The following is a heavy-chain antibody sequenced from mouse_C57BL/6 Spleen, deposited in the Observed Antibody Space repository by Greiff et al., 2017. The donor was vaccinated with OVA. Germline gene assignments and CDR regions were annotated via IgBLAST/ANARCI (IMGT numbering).Heavy chain of an antibody. J-gene: IGHJ3*01. D-gene: IGHD2-1*01. CDR1: GYAFSSYW. CDR3: ARSDYGNYPFAD. V-gene: IGHV1-80*01. Sequence: QVQLQQSGAELVKPGASVKISCKASGYAFSSYWMNWVKQRPGKGLEWIGQIYPGDGDTNYNGKFKGKATLTADKSSSTAYMQLSSLTSEDSAVYFCARSDYGNYPFADWGQGTLVTVSA. CDR2: IYPGDGDT.